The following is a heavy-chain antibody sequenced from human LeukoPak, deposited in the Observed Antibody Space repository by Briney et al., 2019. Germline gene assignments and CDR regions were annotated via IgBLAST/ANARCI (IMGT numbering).Heavy chain of an antibody. Sequence: SETLYLTRTVSGGSISSTTYYWGWIRHPPGTGLEWVGYIYYSGSTYYNPSLKSRVTISVDTSKNQFSLKLSSVTAADTAVFYCARRLRYFDWLLSPPDYWGQGTLVTVSS. CDR3: ARRLRYFDWLLSPPDY. J-gene: IGHJ4*02. D-gene: IGHD3-9*01. CDR2: IYYSGST. CDR1: GGSISSTTYY. V-gene: IGHV4-39*01.